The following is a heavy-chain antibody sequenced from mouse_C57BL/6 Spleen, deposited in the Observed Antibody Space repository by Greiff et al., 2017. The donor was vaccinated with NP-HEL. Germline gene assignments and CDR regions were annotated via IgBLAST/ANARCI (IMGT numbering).Heavy chain of an antibody. D-gene: IGHD2-9*01. Sequence: QVQLKESGPGLVAPSQSLSITCTVSGFSLTSYAISWVRQPPGKGLEWLGVIWTGGGTNYNSPLKSRLSISKDNSKSQVFLKMNSLQTDDTARYYCARNPTMVTTEYYYAMDYWGKGTSVTVSS. CDR3: ARNPTMVTTEYYYAMDY. CDR2: IWTGGGT. J-gene: IGHJ4*01. CDR1: GFSLTSYA. V-gene: IGHV2-9-1*01.